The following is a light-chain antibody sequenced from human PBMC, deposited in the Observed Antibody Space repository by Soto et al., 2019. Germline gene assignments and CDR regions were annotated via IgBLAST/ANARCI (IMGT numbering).Light chain of an antibody. Sequence: DIQMTQSPSTLSASVGDRVTITCRASQTISTLLAWYQQRPVKAPNLLIYKAASLESGVPSRFSGIGAWTEFTLTISSLQPDDFATYFCQQYSTYPWTFGQGTKVEVK. CDR1: QTISTL. J-gene: IGKJ1*01. CDR3: QQYSTYPWT. V-gene: IGKV1-5*03. CDR2: KAA.